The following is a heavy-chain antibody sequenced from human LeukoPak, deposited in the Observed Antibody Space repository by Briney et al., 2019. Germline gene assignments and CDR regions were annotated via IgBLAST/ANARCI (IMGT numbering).Heavy chain of an antibody. Sequence: PSETLSLTCTVSGGSISDYYWNWIRQPPGKGLEWIGHMYYSGSTTYNPSLKSRVTMSVDTAKNQFSLKLRSVTAADTAVYYCARGDFCSKSNCYLRPMDVWGKGTTVTVSS. D-gene: IGHD3-3*01. CDR2: MYYSGST. J-gene: IGHJ6*03. CDR3: ARGDFCSKSNCYLRPMDV. V-gene: IGHV4-59*01. CDR1: GGSISDYY.